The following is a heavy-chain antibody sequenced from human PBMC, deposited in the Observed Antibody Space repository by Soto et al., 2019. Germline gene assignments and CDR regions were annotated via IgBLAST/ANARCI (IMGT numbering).Heavy chain of an antibody. CDR3: ARENTIFGVVNDYYYYGMDV. CDR2: IISIFGTA. D-gene: IGHD3-3*01. J-gene: IGHJ6*02. V-gene: IGHV1-69*06. CDR1: GSTFSSYA. Sequence: QVQLVQSGAEVKKPGSSVKVSCKASGSTFSSYAISWVRQAPGQGLEWMGGIISIFGTANYAQKFQGSVTITPYKSTSTASTELSSLRSEDTAVYYWARENTIFGVVNDYYYYGMDVWGQGTTVTVSS.